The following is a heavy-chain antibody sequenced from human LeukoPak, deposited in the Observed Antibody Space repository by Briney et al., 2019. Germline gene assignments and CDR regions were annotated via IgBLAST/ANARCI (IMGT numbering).Heavy chain of an antibody. J-gene: IGHJ2*01. V-gene: IGHV4-59*12. CDR3: ARLYSYWYFDL. CDR2: IYHSGST. Sequence: SETLSLTCTVSGGSISSYYWSWIRQPPGKGLEWIGYIYHSGSTYYNPSLKSRVTISVDRSKNQFSLKLSSVTAADTAVYYCARLYSYWYFDLWGRGTLVTVSS. CDR1: GGSISSYY. D-gene: IGHD1-1*01.